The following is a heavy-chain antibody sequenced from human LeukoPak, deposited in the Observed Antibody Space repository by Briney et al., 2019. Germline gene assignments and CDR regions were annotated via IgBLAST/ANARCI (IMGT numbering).Heavy chain of an antibody. J-gene: IGHJ3*02. CDR1: GGSISSYY. CDR3: ARVARYSLDAFDI. CDR2: IYYSGST. Sequence: SETLSLTCTVSGGSISSYYWSWIRQPPGKGLEWIGYIYYSGSTNYNPSLKSRVTISVDTSKNQFSLKLSSVTAADTAVYYCARVARYSLDAFDIWGQGTMVTVSS. D-gene: IGHD2-15*01. V-gene: IGHV4-59*01.